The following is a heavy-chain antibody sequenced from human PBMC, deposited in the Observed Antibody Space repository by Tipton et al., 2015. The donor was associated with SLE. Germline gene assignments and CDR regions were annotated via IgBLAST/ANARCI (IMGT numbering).Heavy chain of an antibody. J-gene: IGHJ5*01. Sequence: TLSLTCTVSGGSIRSFHWNWIRQAPGKGLEWIESIYYSGSTYYNPSLKSRVTISVDTSTNQFSLNLTSVTAADTALYYCARPYYSGSYGGFYSWGQGTLVTVSA. V-gene: IGHV4-59*12. CDR1: GGSIRSFH. CDR2: IYYSGST. D-gene: IGHD1-26*01. CDR3: ARPYYSGSYGGFYS.